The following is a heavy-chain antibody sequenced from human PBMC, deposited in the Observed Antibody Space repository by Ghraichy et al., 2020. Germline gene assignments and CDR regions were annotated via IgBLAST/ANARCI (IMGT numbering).Heavy chain of an antibody. CDR3: ARGVRYYYGMDV. CDR2: INPSGGST. Sequence: MGIINPSGGSTSYAQKFQGRVTMTRDTSTSTVYMELSSLRSEDTAVYYCARGVRYYYGMDVWGQGTTVTVSS. J-gene: IGHJ6*02. D-gene: IGHD3-10*01. V-gene: IGHV1-46*01.